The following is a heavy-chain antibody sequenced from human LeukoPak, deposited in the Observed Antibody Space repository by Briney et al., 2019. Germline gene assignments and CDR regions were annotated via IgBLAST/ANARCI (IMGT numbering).Heavy chain of an antibody. D-gene: IGHD6-19*01. CDR1: GFTFSTYA. V-gene: IGHV3-23*01. CDR3: AKDPRGTVASSGDDY. J-gene: IGHJ4*02. CDR2: ISGSGGST. Sequence: GGSLRLSCAASGFTFSTYAMSWVRQAPGKGLEWVSAISGSGGSTYYADSVKGRFTISRDNSKNTLYLQMNSLRAEDTAVYYCAKDPRGTVASSGDDYWGQGTLVTVSS.